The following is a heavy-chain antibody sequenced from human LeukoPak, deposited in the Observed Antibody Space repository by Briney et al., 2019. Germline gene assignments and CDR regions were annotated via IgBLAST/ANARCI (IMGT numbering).Heavy chain of an antibody. V-gene: IGHV4-39*01. Sequence: KSSETLSLTCTVSGGSISSSSYYWGWIRQPPGKGLGWIGSIYYSGSTYYNPSLKSRVTISVDTSKNQFSLKLSSVTAADTAVYYCARHRREYCSSTSCHYYYYYYMDVWGKGTTVTVSS. D-gene: IGHD2-2*01. J-gene: IGHJ6*03. CDR1: GGSISSSSYY. CDR3: ARHRREYCSSTSCHYYYYYYMDV. CDR2: IYYSGST.